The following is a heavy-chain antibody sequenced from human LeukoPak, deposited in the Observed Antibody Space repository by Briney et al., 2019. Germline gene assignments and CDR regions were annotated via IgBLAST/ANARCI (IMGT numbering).Heavy chain of an antibody. CDR1: GGTFSSYA. CDR2: IIPIFGTA. V-gene: IGHV1-69*05. J-gene: IGHJ4*02. D-gene: IGHD5-24*01. CDR3: ARLERRRDY. Sequence: GASVKVSCKASGGTFSSYAISWVRQAPGQGLEWMGGIIPIFGTANYAQKFQGRVTMTRNTSISTAYMEPSSLRSEDTAVYYCARLERRRDYWGQGTLVTVSS.